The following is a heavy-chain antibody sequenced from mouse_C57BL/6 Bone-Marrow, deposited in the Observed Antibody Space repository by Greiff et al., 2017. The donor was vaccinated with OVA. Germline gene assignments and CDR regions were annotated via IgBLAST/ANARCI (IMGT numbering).Heavy chain of an antibody. D-gene: IGHD2-4*01. CDR3: ARESYDYPYYFDY. V-gene: IGHV1-52*01. CDR2: IDPSDSET. CDR1: GYTFTSYW. Sequence: QVQLQQPGAELVRPGSSVKLSCKASGYTFTSYWMHWVKQRPIQGLEWIGNIDPSDSETHYNQKFKDKATLTVDKSSSTAYMQLSSLTSEDSAVYYFARESYDYPYYFDYWGQGTTLTVSS. J-gene: IGHJ2*01.